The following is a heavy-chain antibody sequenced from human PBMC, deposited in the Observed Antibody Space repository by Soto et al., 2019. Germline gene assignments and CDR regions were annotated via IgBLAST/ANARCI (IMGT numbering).Heavy chain of an antibody. V-gene: IGHV3-23*01. Sequence: GGSLRLSCAASGFTFSSYAMSWVRQAPRKGLEWVSAISGSGGSTYYADSVKGRFTISRDNSKNTLYLQMNSLRAEDTAVYYCAKDKGYSSGWLAAEYFQHWGQGTLVTVSS. CDR2: ISGSGGST. CDR1: GFTFSSYA. CDR3: AKDKGYSSGWLAAEYFQH. D-gene: IGHD6-19*01. J-gene: IGHJ1*01.